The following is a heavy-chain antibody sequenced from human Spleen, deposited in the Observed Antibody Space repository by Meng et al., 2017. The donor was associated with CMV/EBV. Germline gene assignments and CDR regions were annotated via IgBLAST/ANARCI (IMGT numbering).Heavy chain of an antibody. V-gene: IGHV3-23*01. Sequence: GGSLKISCAASGFTFSSYAMSWVRQAPGKGLEWVSAISGSGGTTYYADSVKGRFTISRDNSKNTLYLQMNSLRAEDTAVYYCARYCSSTSCYTDYYGMDVWGQGTTVTVSS. CDR2: ISGSGGTT. CDR3: ARYCSSTSCYTDYYGMDV. CDR1: GFTFSSYA. D-gene: IGHD2-2*02. J-gene: IGHJ6*02.